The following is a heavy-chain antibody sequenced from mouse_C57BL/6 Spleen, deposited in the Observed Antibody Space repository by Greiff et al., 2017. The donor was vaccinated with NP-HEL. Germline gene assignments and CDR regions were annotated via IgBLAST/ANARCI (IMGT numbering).Heavy chain of an antibody. CDR2: IDPETGGT. J-gene: IGHJ2*01. D-gene: IGHD3-2*02. Sequence: VQLQQSGAELVRPGASVTLSCKASGYTFTDYEMHWVKQTPVHGLEWIGAIDPETGGTAYNQKFKGKAILTADKSSSTAYMELRSLTSEDSAVYYCTRSDSSGYDYFDYWGQGTTLTVSS. V-gene: IGHV1-15*01. CDR1: GYTFTDYE. CDR3: TRSDSSGYDYFDY.